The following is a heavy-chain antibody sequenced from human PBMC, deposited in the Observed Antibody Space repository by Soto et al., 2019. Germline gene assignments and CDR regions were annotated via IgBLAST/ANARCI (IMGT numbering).Heavy chain of an antibody. V-gene: IGHV4-39*01. D-gene: IGHD6-19*01. CDR3: ARLAVAGRPRD. Sequence: QLQLQESGPGLVKPSETLSLTCTVSGGSISSSSYYWGWIRQPPGKGLEWIGSIYYSGSTYYNPSLKSRVTISVDTSKNQFSLKLSSVTAADTAVYYCARLAVAGRPRDWGQGTLVTVSS. CDR2: IYYSGST. CDR1: GGSISSSSYY. J-gene: IGHJ4*02.